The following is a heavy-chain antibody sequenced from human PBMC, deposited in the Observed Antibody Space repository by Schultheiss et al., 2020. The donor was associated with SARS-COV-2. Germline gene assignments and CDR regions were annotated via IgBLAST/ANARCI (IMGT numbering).Heavy chain of an antibody. CDR2: ISYDGSNK. V-gene: IGHV3-30-3*01. Sequence: GGSLRLSCAASGFTFSSYAMSWVRQAPGKGLEWVAVISYDGSNKYYADSVKGRFTITRDDSKNTLYLQMNSLRAEDPAVYYCARYGSSGWLDYWGQGTLVTVSS. CDR1: GFTFSSYA. CDR3: ARYGSSGWLDY. J-gene: IGHJ4*02. D-gene: IGHD6-19*01.